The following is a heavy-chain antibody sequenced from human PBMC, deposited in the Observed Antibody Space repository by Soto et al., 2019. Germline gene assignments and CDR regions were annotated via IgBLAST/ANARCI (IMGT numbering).Heavy chain of an antibody. J-gene: IGHJ4*02. CDR3: ARVNGVGYDDGDYASYFDY. V-gene: IGHV1-69*12. CDR2: IIPIFGTA. CDR1: GGTFSSYA. Sequence: QVQLVQSGAEVKKPGSSVKVSCKASGGTFSSYAISWVRQAPGQGLEWMGGIIPIFGTANYAQKFQGRVTITADESTSTGYMELSSLRSEDTAVYYCARVNGVGYDDGDYASYFDYWGQGTLVTVSS. D-gene: IGHD4-17*01.